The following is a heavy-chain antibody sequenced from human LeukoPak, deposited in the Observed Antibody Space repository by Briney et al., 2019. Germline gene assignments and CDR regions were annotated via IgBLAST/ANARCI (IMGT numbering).Heavy chain of an antibody. CDR1: GYTFTSYD. V-gene: IGHV1-8*01. D-gene: IGHD2-15*01. CDR3: ARTRRSNCSGGSCSYYFDY. CDR2: MNPNSGNT. J-gene: IGHJ4*02. Sequence: ASVKVSCKASGYTFTSYDINWVRQATGQGLEWMGWMNPNSGNTGYAQKFQGRVTMTRNTSISTAYMELSSLRSEDTAVYHCARTRRSNCSGGSCSYYFDYWGQGTLVTVSS.